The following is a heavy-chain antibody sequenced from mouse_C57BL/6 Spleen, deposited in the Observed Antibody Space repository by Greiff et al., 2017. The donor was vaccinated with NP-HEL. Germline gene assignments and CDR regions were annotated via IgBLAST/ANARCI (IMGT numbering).Heavy chain of an antibody. CDR1: GFTFSSYA. V-gene: IGHV5-4*01. CDR2: ISDGGSYT. Sequence: EVHLVESGGGLVKPGGSLKLSCAASGFTFSSYAMSWVRQTPEKRLEWVATISDGGSYTYYPDNVKGRFTISRDNAKNNLYLQMSHLKSEDTAMYYCARDGRLCAMDYWGQGTSVTVSS. CDR3: ARDGRLCAMDY. J-gene: IGHJ4*01.